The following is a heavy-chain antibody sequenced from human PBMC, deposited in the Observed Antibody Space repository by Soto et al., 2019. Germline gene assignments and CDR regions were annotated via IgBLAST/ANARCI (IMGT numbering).Heavy chain of an antibody. V-gene: IGHV4-59*08. J-gene: IGHJ4*02. CDR3: ARADIRFGDDY. CDR2: IYYSGST. D-gene: IGHD3-3*01. Sequence: SETLSLTCTVSGGSISSYYWSWIRQPPGKGLVWIGYIYYSGSTNYNPSLKSRVTISVDTSKNQFSLKLSSVTAADTAVYYCARADIRFGDDYWGQGTLVTVSS. CDR1: GGSISSYY.